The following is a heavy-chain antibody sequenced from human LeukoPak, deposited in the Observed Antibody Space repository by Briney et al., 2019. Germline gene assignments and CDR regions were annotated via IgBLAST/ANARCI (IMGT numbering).Heavy chain of an antibody. D-gene: IGHD6-25*01. V-gene: IGHV1-24*01. Sequence: ASVKVSCKVSGYTLTELSMHWVRQAPGKGLEWMGGFDPGDGETIYAQKFQGRVTMTEDTSTDTAYMELSSLRSEDTAVYYCARGMSRQRLLDAFDIWGQGTMVTVSS. CDR2: FDPGDGET. CDR3: ARGMSRQRLLDAFDI. J-gene: IGHJ3*02. CDR1: GYTLTELS.